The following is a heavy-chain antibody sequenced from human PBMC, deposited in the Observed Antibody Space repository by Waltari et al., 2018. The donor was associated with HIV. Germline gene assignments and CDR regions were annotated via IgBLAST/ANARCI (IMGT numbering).Heavy chain of an antibody. CDR3: ARGRGRDCGGDCYSHWFDP. CDR1: GGTFSSYA. CDR2: IIPIFGTA. J-gene: IGHJ5*02. Sequence: QVQLVQSGAEVKKPGSSVKVSCKPSGGTFSSYAISWVRQAPGQGLEWMGGIIPIFGTANYAQKFQGRVTITADESTSTAYMELSSLRSEDTAVYYCARGRGRDCGGDCYSHWFDPWGQGTLVTVSS. D-gene: IGHD2-21*01. V-gene: IGHV1-69*01.